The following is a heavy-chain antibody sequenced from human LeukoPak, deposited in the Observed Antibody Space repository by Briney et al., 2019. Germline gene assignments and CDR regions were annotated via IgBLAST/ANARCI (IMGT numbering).Heavy chain of an antibody. CDR1: GGTFSSYA. Sequence: GASVKVSCKASGGTFSSYAISWVRQAPGQGLEWMGRIIPILGIANYAQKFQGRVTFTADKSTSTAYMELSSLRSEDTAVYYCARAPATVTTLPLGYYYYYGMDVWGQGTTVTVSS. V-gene: IGHV1-69*04. J-gene: IGHJ6*02. CDR3: ARAPATVTTLPLGYYYYYGMDV. CDR2: IIPILGIA. D-gene: IGHD4-17*01.